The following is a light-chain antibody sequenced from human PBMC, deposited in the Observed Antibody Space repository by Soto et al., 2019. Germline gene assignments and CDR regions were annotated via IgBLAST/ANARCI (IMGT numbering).Light chain of an antibody. Sequence: EIVMTQSPATLSVSPGERATLSCRASQSVSSNLAWYQQKPGQAPRLLIYGASTRATGIPARFSGSGSGTEFTLTNSSLQSEDFAVYYCQQYNNWPWYTLGQGTKLETK. CDR2: GAS. V-gene: IGKV3-15*01. J-gene: IGKJ2*01. CDR3: QQYNNWPWYT. CDR1: QSVSSN.